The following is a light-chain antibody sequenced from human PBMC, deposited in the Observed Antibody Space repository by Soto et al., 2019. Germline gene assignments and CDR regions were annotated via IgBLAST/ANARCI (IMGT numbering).Light chain of an antibody. CDR1: SSNIESNT. Sequence: QAVVTQPPSASGTPGQRVTISXSGSSSNIESNTVTWYQQLPGTAPKLVIYSNYDRPSGVPDRFSGSTSGTSASLVIRGLXXXXXXXXYXAXWDDILNGYVFGGGTKLTVL. J-gene: IGLJ1*01. CDR3: AXWDDILNGYV. CDR2: SNY. V-gene: IGLV1-44*01.